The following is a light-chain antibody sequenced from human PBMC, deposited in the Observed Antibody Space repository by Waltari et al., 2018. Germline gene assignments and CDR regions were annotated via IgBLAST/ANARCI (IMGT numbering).Light chain of an antibody. CDR3: QVWDSSSDRV. CDR2: DDS. J-gene: IGLJ3*02. V-gene: IGLV3-21*04. CDR1: NIGAKS. Sequence: SYVLTQPSSVSVAPGETASITCGGDNIGAKSVHCYQQKSGQAPVLVIYDDSGRPSGIPLRFSGSNTGNTATLTISRVEAGDEADYYCQVWDSSSDRVFGGETKLAVL.